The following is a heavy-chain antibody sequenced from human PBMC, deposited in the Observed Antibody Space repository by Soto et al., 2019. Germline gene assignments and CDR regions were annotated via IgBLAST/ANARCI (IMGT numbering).Heavy chain of an antibody. CDR2: INHSGST. D-gene: IGHD6-13*01. V-gene: IGHV4-34*01. Sequence: SETLSHTCADYGGSFSGYYWSWLRRPPGKGLEWIGEINHSGSTNYNPSLKSRVTISVDTSKNQFSLKLSSVTAADTAVYYCARGGTFTGYSSSWYGAGFAPWGQGTLVTVSS. J-gene: IGHJ5*02. CDR3: ARGGTFTGYSSSWYGAGFAP. CDR1: GGSFSGYY.